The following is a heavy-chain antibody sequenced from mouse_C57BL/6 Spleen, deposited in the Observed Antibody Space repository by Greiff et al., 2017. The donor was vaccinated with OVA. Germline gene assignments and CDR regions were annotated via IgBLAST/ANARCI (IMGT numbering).Heavy chain of an antibody. J-gene: IGHJ3*01. CDR2: IRSKSNNYAT. D-gene: IGHD2-3*01. CDR3: VRHVDGYPAWFAY. V-gene: IGHV10-1*01. Sequence: EVQLQESCGGLVQPKGSLKLSCAASGFSFNTYALNWVRQAPGKGLEWVARIRSKSNNYATYYADSVKDRFTISRDDSESMLYLQMNNLKTEDTAMYYCVRHVDGYPAWFAYWGQGTLVTVSA. CDR1: GFSFNTYA.